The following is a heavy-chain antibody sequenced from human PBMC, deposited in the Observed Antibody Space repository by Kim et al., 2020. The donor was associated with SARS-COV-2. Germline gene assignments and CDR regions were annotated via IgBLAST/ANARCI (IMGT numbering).Heavy chain of an antibody. V-gene: IGHV3-33*01. CDR2: IWYDGSNK. Sequence: GGSLRHSCAASGFTFSSYGMHWVRQAPGKGLEWVAVIWYDGSNKYYADSVKGRFTISRDNSKNTLYLQMNSLRAEDTAVYYCARDRGIAAAVDIFDYWGQGTLVTVSS. CDR1: GFTFSSYG. CDR3: ARDRGIAAAVDIFDY. J-gene: IGHJ4*02. D-gene: IGHD6-13*01.